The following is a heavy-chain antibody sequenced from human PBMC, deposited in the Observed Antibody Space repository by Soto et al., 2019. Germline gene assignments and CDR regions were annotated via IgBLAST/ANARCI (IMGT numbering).Heavy chain of an antibody. V-gene: IGHV3-48*01. CDR3: AREDILGVRSFDY. D-gene: IGHD3-10*01. J-gene: IGHJ4*02. Sequence: GGSLRLSCAASGFTFSSYSVNWVRQAPGKGLEWVSYISSGSKTIYYADSVKGRFTVSRDNAKNSQYLQMNSLTAEDTAVYYCAREDILGVRSFDYWGRGTLVTVS. CDR1: GFTFSSYS. CDR2: ISSGSKTI.